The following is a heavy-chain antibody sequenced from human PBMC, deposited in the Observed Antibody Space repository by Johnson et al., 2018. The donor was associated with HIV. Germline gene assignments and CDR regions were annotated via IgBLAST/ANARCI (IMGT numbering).Heavy chain of an antibody. J-gene: IGHJ3*02. CDR2: IYSGDTT. D-gene: IGHD5-24*01. CDR3: ARDLGPDGAFDI. V-gene: IGHV3-66*01. Sequence: VQLVESGGGVVQPGRSLRLSCAASGFTVRSNYMSWVRQAPGKGLEWVSLIYSGDTTYYADSVQGRFTISRDNSKNTLYLQMNSLRAEDTAVYYCARDLGPDGAFDIWGQGTMVTVSS. CDR1: GFTVRSNY.